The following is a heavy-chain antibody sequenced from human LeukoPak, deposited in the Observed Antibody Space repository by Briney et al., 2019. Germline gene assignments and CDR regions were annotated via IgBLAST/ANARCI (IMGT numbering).Heavy chain of an antibody. Sequence: SETLSLTCTVSGGSISSGGYYWSWIRQPPGKGLEWIGYIYHSGSTYYNPSLQSRVTISVDTSKNQFSLNLNSVTAADTAVYYCASYDSSGYLVDYWGQGTLVTVSS. V-gene: IGHV4-30-2*01. D-gene: IGHD3-22*01. CDR2: IYHSGST. CDR3: ASYDSSGYLVDY. CDR1: GGSISSGGYY. J-gene: IGHJ4*02.